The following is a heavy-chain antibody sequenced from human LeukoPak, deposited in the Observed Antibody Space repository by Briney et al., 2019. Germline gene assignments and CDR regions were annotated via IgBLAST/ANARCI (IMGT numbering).Heavy chain of an antibody. CDR2: INDRGTGT. CDR3: AKHVGYCSSTSCSPYFDY. J-gene: IGHJ4*02. V-gene: IGHV3-23*01. CDR1: GFTFSKFA. D-gene: IGHD2-2*01. Sequence: GGSLRLSCAASGFTFSKFALSWVRQAPGKGLEWVSTINDRGTGTYYADSVKGRFTISRDNSKNTLYLQMNSLRAEDTAVYYCAKHVGYCSSTSCSPYFDYWGQGTLVTVSS.